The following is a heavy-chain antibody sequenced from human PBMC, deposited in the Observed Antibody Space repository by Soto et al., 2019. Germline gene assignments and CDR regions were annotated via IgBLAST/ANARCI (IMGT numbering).Heavy chain of an antibody. J-gene: IGHJ4*02. Sequence: PSETLSLTCTVSSDSISSYYWSWIRQPPEKRLEWIGYISYSGSTDYNPSLKSRVTISGDTSKNQFSLKVSSVTAADTAVYYCARGTSWQLPFDYWGQGILVTVSS. CDR2: ISYSGST. V-gene: IGHV4-59*01. D-gene: IGHD6-13*01. CDR1: SDSISSYY. CDR3: ARGTSWQLPFDY.